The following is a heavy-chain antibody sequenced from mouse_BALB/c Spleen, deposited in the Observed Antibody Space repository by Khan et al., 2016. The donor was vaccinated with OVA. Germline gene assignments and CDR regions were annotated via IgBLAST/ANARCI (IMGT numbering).Heavy chain of an antibody. V-gene: IGHV3-2*02. CDR3: ARGNYYGYAIDY. D-gene: IGHD1-1*01. Sequence: EVQLQESGPGLVKPSQSLSLTCTVTGYSITSNYAWNWIRQFPGNKLEWMGYISYSGSNNYNPSLKSRISITRDTSKNQFFLQLNSVTTEDTATYYCARGNYYGYAIDYWGQGTSITVSS. CDR2: ISYSGSN. CDR1: GYSITSNYA. J-gene: IGHJ4*01.